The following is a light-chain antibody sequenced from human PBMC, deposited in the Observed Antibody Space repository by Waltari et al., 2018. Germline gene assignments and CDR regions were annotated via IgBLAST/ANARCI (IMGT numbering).Light chain of an antibody. CDR1: QSVTTLS. CDR2: GTF. J-gene: IGKJ4*01. Sequence: IVLTQPPGTLALSPGERATLSCRASQSVTTLSLGLYQQTPGQAPTLLIYGTFNRATVIPDRFSGSGSETDFTLTISRLEPVDFAVYYCEQYDGSVVTFGGGTKVEIK. CDR3: EQYDGSVVT. V-gene: IGKV3-20*01.